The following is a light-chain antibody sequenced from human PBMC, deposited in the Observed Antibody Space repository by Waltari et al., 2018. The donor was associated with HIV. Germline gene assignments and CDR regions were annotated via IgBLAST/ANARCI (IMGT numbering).Light chain of an antibody. Sequence: QSALTQPRSVSGSPGQPVTLPCTGTSSAGGGSNYVSAYQQHPGKAPKLMIYDVSKRPSGVPDRFSGSKSGNTASLTISGLQAEDEADYYCCSYAGSYTVYVFGTGTKVTVL. CDR3: CSYAGSYTVYV. V-gene: IGLV2-11*01. CDR2: DVS. J-gene: IGLJ1*01. CDR1: SSAGGGSNY.